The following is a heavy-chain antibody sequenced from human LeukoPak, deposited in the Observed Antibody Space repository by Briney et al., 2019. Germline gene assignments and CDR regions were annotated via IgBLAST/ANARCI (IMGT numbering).Heavy chain of an antibody. CDR3: AKEHSSSSLYFDY. Sequence: GGSLRLSCAASGFTFSSYGMHWVRQAPGKGLEWVAVIWYGGSNKYYADSVKGRFTISRDNSKNTLYLQMNSLRAEDTAVYYCAKEHSSSSLYFDYWGQGTLVTVSS. J-gene: IGHJ4*02. V-gene: IGHV3-30*02. CDR1: GFTFSSYG. CDR2: IWYGGSNK. D-gene: IGHD6-13*01.